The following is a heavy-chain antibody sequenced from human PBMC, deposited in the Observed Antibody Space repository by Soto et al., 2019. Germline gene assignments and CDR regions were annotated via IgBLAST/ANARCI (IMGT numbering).Heavy chain of an antibody. D-gene: IGHD3-10*01. J-gene: IGHJ5*02. Sequence: QVQLVQSGAEVRKPGSSVRVSCKASGGSFNRHTISWVRQAPGQGLEWMGGIIPIFGTANHAQKFQGRVTIIADESTSTVYMELSSLRSDDTAIYYCARDTYYSWFDPWGQGTLVTVSS. CDR2: IIPIFGTA. CDR1: GGSFNRHT. V-gene: IGHV1-69*01. CDR3: ARDTYYSWFDP.